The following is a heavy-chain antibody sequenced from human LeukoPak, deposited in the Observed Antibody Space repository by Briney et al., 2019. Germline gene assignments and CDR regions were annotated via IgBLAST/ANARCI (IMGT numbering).Heavy chain of an antibody. CDR3: VRVGRPGYYSMDV. J-gene: IGHJ6*03. V-gene: IGHV3-21*01. D-gene: IGHD1-14*01. CDR2: ISSSSSYI. Sequence: GGSLRLSCAASGFTFSSYSMNWVRQAPGKGLEWVSSISSSSSYIYYADSVKGRFTISRDNAKNSLYLQMNSLRDEDTAVYYCVRVGRPGYYSMDVWGKGTTVTVSS. CDR1: GFTFSSYS.